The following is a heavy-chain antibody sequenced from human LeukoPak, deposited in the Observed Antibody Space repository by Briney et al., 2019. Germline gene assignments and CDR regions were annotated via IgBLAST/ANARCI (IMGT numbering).Heavy chain of an antibody. CDR3: AGGLKWLSFDS. CDR2: IFHSGTT. Sequence: PSETLSLTCTVSGGSISSYYWSWIRQPPGKGLEWIGYIFHSGTTNYNPPLKSRVTISIDTSKNQFSLKLSSVTAADTAVYYCAGGLKWLSFDSWGQGTLVTVSS. J-gene: IGHJ4*02. CDR1: GGSISSYY. D-gene: IGHD6-19*01. V-gene: IGHV4-59*01.